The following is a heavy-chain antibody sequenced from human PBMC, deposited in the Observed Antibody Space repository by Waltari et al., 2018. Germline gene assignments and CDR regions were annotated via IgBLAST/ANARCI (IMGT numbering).Heavy chain of an antibody. CDR3: ARGGGAGAFDI. Sequence: QVQLVQSGAEVKKPGSSVKVSCKASGGTFSSYTIRWVRQAPGQGLEWMGRIILILGIANYAQKFQGRVTITADKSTSTAYMELSSLRSEDTAVYYCARGGGAGAFDIWGQGTMVTVSS. J-gene: IGHJ3*02. D-gene: IGHD3-16*01. CDR2: IILILGIA. CDR1: GGTFSSYT. V-gene: IGHV1-69*02.